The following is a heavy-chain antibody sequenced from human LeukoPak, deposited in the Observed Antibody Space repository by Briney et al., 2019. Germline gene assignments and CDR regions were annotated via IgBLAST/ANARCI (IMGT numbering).Heavy chain of an antibody. Sequence: ASVTVSCTASGYTFTSYDINWVRQATGQGLEWMGWMNPNSGNTGYAQKFQGRVTMTRNTSISTAYMELSSLRSEDTAVYYCASGVRGNSHFDYWGQGTLVTVSS. CDR3: ASGVRGNSHFDY. V-gene: IGHV1-8*01. D-gene: IGHD4-23*01. CDR2: MNPNSGNT. CDR1: GYTFTSYD. J-gene: IGHJ4*02.